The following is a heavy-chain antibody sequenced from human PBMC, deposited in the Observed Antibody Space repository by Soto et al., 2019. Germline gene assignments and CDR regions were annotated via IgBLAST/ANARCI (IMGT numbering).Heavy chain of an antibody. V-gene: IGHV4-59*11. Sequence: SETLSLTCTVSGDSITSHYWSWIRQPPGKGLEWIGYIYNSGRTNYNPSLKSRVTISADTSKNQFSLGLSSVTAADTAVYYCAIAYYDFWSASVYYYMDFWGKGTTVTVSS. CDR3: AIAYYDFWSASVYYYMDF. J-gene: IGHJ6*03. D-gene: IGHD3-3*01. CDR2: IYNSGRT. CDR1: GDSITSHY.